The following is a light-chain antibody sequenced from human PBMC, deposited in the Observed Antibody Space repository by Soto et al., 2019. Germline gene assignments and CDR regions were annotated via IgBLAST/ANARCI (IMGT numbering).Light chain of an antibody. CDR1: SSDVGLYDF. Sequence: QSALTQPASVSGSPGQSITISCTGASSDVGLYDFVSWYQHHPGKAPKLLIFEVSYRPSGVSSRFSGSKSGNTASLTISGLQAEDEADFYCTSYTSSSTYVFGTGTKVTVL. CDR2: EVS. CDR3: TSYTSSSTYV. J-gene: IGLJ1*01. V-gene: IGLV2-14*01.